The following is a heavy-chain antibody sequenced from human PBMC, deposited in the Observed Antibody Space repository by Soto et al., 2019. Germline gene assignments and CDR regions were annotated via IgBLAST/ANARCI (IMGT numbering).Heavy chain of an antibody. V-gene: IGHV4-31*03. D-gene: IGHD6-6*01. Sequence: LSLTCTVSGGSISSGGYYWSWIRQHPGKGLEWIGYIYYSGSTYYNPSLKSRVTISVDTSKNQFSLKLSSVTAADTAVYYCARAPLAARDFDYWGQGTLVTVSS. CDR1: GGSISSGGYY. J-gene: IGHJ4*02. CDR2: IYYSGST. CDR3: ARAPLAARDFDY.